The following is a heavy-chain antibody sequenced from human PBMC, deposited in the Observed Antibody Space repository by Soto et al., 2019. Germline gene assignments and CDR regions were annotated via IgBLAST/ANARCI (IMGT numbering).Heavy chain of an antibody. Sequence: GGSLRLSCAASGFTFSSYSMNWVRQAPGKGLEWVSYISSSSSTIYYADSVKGRFTISRDNAKNSLYLQMNSLRAEDTAVYYCARNRLWFGELLPFDYWGQGTLVTVSS. D-gene: IGHD3-10*01. CDR1: GFTFSSYS. CDR3: ARNRLWFGELLPFDY. V-gene: IGHV3-48*01. CDR2: ISSSSSTI. J-gene: IGHJ4*02.